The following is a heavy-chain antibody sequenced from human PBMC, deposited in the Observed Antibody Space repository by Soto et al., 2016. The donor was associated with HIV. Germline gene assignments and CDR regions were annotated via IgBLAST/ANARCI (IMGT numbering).Heavy chain of an antibody. D-gene: IGHD3-10*01. V-gene: IGHV3-64*01. CDR2: ISSNGGST. CDR3: ARDVLSITMIRGRGDAFDI. Sequence: EVQLVESGGGLVQPGGSLRLSCAASGFTFSSYAMHWVRQAPGKGLEYVSAISSNGGSTYYANSVKGRFTISRDNSKNTVYLQMGSLRAEDTAVYYCARDVLSITMIRGRGDAFDIVGQGTMVTVSS. CDR1: GFTFSSYA. J-gene: IGHJ3*02.